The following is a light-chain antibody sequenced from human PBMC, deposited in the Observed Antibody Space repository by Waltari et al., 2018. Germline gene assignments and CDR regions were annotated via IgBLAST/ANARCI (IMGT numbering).Light chain of an antibody. V-gene: IGKV3-11*01. CDR1: QSVSGY. Sequence: EIVLTQSPATVSLSPGERATLSCRASQSVSGYLAWYQQKPGQAPRLLLYDTSNRATGIPARFSGSGSGTDFTLTISSLEPEDVAVDYCQQRNNWPLTFGGGTKVEIK. J-gene: IGKJ4*01. CDR2: DTS. CDR3: QQRNNWPLT.